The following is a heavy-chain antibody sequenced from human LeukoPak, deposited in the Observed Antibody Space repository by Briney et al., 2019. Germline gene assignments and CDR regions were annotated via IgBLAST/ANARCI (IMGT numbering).Heavy chain of an antibody. D-gene: IGHD5-24*01. CDR3: ARDLRWLQFGDAFDI. J-gene: IGHJ3*02. CDR1: GGSISSGGYA. CDR2: ISHSGPT. V-gene: IGHV4-30-2*01. Sequence: NPSETLSLTCAVSGGSISSGGYAWGWIRQPRGKGLEWIGSISHSGPTYYTPSLKSRVTISIDRSRNQFSLKLTSVTAADTAVYYCARDLRWLQFGDAFDIWGQGTMVTVSS.